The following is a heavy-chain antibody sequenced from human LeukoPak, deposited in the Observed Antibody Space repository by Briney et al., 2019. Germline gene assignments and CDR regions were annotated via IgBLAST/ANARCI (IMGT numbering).Heavy chain of an antibody. CDR2: ISYDGSNK. J-gene: IGHJ6*04. V-gene: IGHV3-30*04. CDR3: AREPIAVAGTDYYYGMDV. D-gene: IGHD6-19*01. CDR1: GFIFSNYA. Sequence: GGSLRLSCVVSGFIFSNYAMYWVRQAPGKGLEWVAVISYDGSNKYYADSVKGRFTISRDNSKNTLYLQMNSLRAEDTAVYYCAREPIAVAGTDYYYGMDVWGKGTTVTVSS.